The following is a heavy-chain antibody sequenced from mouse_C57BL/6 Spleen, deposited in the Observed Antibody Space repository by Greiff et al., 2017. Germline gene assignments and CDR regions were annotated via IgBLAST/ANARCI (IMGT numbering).Heavy chain of an antibody. D-gene: IGHD2-1*01. Sequence: VQLQQSGGGLVQPGGSLSLSCAASGFTFTDYYMSWVRQPPGKALEWLGFIRNKANGYTTEYSASVKGRFTISRDNSQSILYLQMNALRAEDSATYYCARLYGNYGWYFDVWGTGTTVTVSS. CDR1: GFTFTDYY. V-gene: IGHV7-3*01. J-gene: IGHJ1*03. CDR2: IRNKANGYTT. CDR3: ARLYGNYGWYFDV.